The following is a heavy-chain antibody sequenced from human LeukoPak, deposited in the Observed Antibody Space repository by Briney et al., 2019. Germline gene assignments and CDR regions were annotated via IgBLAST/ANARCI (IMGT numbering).Heavy chain of an antibody. CDR2: SSSSGDII. CDR1: GFTFSNYE. Sequence: GGSLRLSCAASGFTFSNYEMNWVRQAPGKGLEWVSYSSSSGDIIYYAASVKGRFTISRDNAKNSLYLQMNSLRAEDTAVYYCARGWFDFWGQGTLVTAS. CDR3: ARGWFDF. J-gene: IGHJ4*02. V-gene: IGHV3-48*03.